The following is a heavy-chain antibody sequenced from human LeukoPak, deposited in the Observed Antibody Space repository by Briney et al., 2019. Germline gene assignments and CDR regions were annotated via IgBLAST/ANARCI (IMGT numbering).Heavy chain of an antibody. CDR2: ISAYNGNT. V-gene: IGHV1-18*01. D-gene: IGHD2-2*01. CDR3: ATDARGYCSSTSCQAMAY. J-gene: IGHJ4*02. CDR1: GYTFTSSG. Sequence: ASVKVSCKASGYTFTSSGISWVRQAPGQGLEWMGWISAYNGNTNYAQKLQGRVTMTTDTSTSTAYMALRSLRSDDTAVYYCATDARGYCSSTSCQAMAYWGQGTLVTVSS.